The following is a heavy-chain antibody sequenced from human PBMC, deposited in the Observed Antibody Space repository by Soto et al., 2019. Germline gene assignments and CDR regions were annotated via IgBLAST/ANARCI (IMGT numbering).Heavy chain of an antibody. J-gene: IGHJ5*02. V-gene: IGHV1-2*02. Sequence: ASVKVSYKASGYSFIGYYMHCVRQAPGQGLEWMGWINPKSGVTNYAQKFQGRVTMTRDTSITTAYMALSSLRSDDTAVYYWARGAVTWFDPWGQGXLVTVSS. CDR2: INPKSGVT. CDR1: GYSFIGYY. CDR3: ARGAVTWFDP.